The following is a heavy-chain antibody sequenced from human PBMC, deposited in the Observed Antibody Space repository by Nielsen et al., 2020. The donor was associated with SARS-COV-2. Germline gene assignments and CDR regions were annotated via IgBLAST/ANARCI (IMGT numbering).Heavy chain of an antibody. CDR2: INHSGST. Sequence: SETLSLTCTVSGGSISSYYWSWIRQPPGKGLEWIGEINHSGSTNYNPYLKSRVTISVDTSKNQFSLKLSSVTAADTAVYYCARGLKGAGSYYFDYWGQGTLVTVSS. J-gene: IGHJ4*02. D-gene: IGHD3-10*01. V-gene: IGHV4-34*01. CDR1: GGSISSYY. CDR3: ARGLKGAGSYYFDY.